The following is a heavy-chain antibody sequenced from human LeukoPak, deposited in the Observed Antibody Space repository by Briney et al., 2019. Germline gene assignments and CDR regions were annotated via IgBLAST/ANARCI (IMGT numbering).Heavy chain of an antibody. Sequence: GRSLRLSCAASGFTFSSYAMHWVRQAPGKGLEWVTFMQYDGRDIFYADSVKGRFTISRDNSKNTVYLQMNSLRTEDTAVYFCAQDVPIERVPGVGPGSWGQGTLVTVSS. CDR1: GFTFSSYA. D-gene: IGHD2-8*01. V-gene: IGHV3-30*04. J-gene: IGHJ5*02. CDR3: AQDVPIERVPGVGPGS. CDR2: MQYDGRDI.